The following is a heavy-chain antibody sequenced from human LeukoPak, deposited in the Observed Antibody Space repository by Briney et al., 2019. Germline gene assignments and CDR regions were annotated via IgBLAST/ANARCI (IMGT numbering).Heavy chain of an antibody. CDR3: ARPSGATPFKRFDF. D-gene: IGHD1-26*01. Sequence: LSETLSLTCTVSGGSISEYYWTWIRQPPGKGLEWIGEIDHSGSTNYNPSLKSRVTISVDTSKNQFSLNLTSVTAADTAVYYCARPSGATPFKRFDFWGQGSLVTVSS. CDR2: IDHSGST. V-gene: IGHV4-34*01. CDR1: GGSISEYY. J-gene: IGHJ4*02.